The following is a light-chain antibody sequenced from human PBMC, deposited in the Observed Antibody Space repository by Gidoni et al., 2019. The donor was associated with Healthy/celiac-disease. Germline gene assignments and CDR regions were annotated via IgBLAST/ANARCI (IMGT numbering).Light chain of an antibody. CDR1: SSAVGGYNY. CDR3: SSYAGSNNFDVV. CDR2: EVS. J-gene: IGLJ2*01. Sequence: QSALTQPPSASGSPGQSVTISCTGTSSAVGGYNYVSWYQQHPGKAPQLMIYEVSKRPSGVPDRFSGSKSGNTASLTVSGLQAEDEADYYCSSYAGSNNFDVVFGGGTKLXV. V-gene: IGLV2-8*01.